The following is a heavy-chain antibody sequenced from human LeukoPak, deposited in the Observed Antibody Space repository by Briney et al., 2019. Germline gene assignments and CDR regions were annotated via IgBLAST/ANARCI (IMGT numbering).Heavy chain of an antibody. V-gene: IGHV1-46*01. J-gene: IGHJ4*02. CDR2: INPSGGST. CDR1: GYTLTSYY. CDR3: ARPHEEYSSGLPPDY. D-gene: IGHD6-19*01. Sequence: ASVKVSCKASGYTLTSYYMHWVRQAPGQGLEWMGIINPSGGSTSYAQKFQGRVTMTGDMSTSTVYMELSSLRSEDTAVYYCARPHEEYSSGLPPDYWGQGTLVTVSS.